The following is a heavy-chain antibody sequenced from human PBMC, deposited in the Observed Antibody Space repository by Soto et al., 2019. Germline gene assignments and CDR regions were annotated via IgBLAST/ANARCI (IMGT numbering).Heavy chain of an antibody. D-gene: IGHD5-12*01. CDR1: GDSVSSNSAA. V-gene: IGHV6-1*01. CDR2: TYYRSKWYN. Sequence: KQSQTLSLTCAISGDSVSSNSAAWNWIRQSPSRGLEWLGRTYYRSKWYNDYAVSVKSRITINPDTSNNQFYLQLNSVTPEDTAVYYCARSQRRDGYNYWFDPWGQGTLVTVSS. CDR3: ARSQRRDGYNYWFDP. J-gene: IGHJ5*02.